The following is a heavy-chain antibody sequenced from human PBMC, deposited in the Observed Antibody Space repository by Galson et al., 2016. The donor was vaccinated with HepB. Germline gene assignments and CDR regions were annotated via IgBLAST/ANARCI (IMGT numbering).Heavy chain of an antibody. CDR1: GGSIASDTYY. Sequence: SETLSLTCTVSGGSIASDTYYWGWIRQPPGKGLEWIGTIFHTGATYDNPSLKTRVTLFVDKTKNQFSLRLSSVTAADTAVYFCARHVRYHYWRIFDSWGQGSLVIVSS. CDR3: ARHVRYHYWRIFDS. J-gene: IGHJ5*01. CDR2: IFHTGAT. D-gene: IGHD3-16*01. V-gene: IGHV4-39*01.